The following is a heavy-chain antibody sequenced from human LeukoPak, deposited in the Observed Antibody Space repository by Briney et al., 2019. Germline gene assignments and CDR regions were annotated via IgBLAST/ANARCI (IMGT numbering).Heavy chain of an antibody. CDR3: ARAEVVVAATHRWFDP. CDR1: GGSISSYY. V-gene: IGHV4-59*01. CDR2: IYYSGST. J-gene: IGHJ5*02. D-gene: IGHD2-15*01. Sequence: KPSETLSLTCTVSGGSISSYYWSWIRQPPGKGLEWIGYIYYSGSTNCNPSLKSRVTISVDTSKNQFSLKLSSVTAADTAVYYRARAEVVVAATHRWFDPWGQGTLVTVSS.